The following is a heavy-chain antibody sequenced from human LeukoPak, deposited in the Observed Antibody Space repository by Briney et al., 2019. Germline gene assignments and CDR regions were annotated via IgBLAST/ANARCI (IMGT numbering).Heavy chain of an antibody. J-gene: IGHJ4*02. Sequence: GGSLRLSCAASGFTFSTYEMNWVLQAPGKGLEWLSYITGSGSTKYYADSVRGRFTISRDNSKNSLYLQINSLRAEDTAVYYCARLLDISDHWGQGTLVTVSS. CDR2: ITGSGSTK. V-gene: IGHV3-48*03. CDR1: GFTFSTYE. D-gene: IGHD3-22*01. CDR3: ARLLDISDH.